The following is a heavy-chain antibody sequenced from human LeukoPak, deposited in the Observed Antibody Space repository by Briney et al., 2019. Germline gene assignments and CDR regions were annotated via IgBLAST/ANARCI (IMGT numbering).Heavy chain of an antibody. D-gene: IGHD3-22*01. V-gene: IGHV4-30-4*01. CDR3: ARNTPYYYDSSGYYAPFDY. Sequence: SETLSLTCTVSGGSISSGDYYWSWIRQPPGKGLEWIGYIYYSGSTYYNPSLKSRVTISVDTSKNQFSLKLSSVTAADTAVYHCARNTPYYYDSSGYYAPFDYWGRGTLVTVSS. J-gene: IGHJ4*02. CDR1: GGSISSGDYY. CDR2: IYYSGST.